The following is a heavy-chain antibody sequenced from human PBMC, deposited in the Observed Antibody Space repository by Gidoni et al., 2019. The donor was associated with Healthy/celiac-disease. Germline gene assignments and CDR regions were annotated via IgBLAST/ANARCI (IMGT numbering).Heavy chain of an antibody. J-gene: IGHJ6*02. V-gene: IGHV3-9*01. CDR1: GFTFDDYA. CDR3: AKSGTGDYYYGMDV. Sequence: EVQLVESGGGLVQPGRSLRLSCAASGFTFDDYAMHWVRQAPGKGLEWVSGISWNSGSIGYADSVKGRFTISRDNAKNSLYLQMNSLRAEDTALYYCAKSGTGDYYYGMDVWGQGTTVTVSS. D-gene: IGHD3-3*01. CDR2: ISWNSGSI.